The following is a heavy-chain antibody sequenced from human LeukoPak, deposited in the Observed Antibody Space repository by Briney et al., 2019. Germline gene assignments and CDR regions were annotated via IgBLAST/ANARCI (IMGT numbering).Heavy chain of an antibody. CDR3: ARLWQNWFDP. J-gene: IGHJ5*02. Sequence: PSETLSLTCTVSGGSISSSSYYWGWIRQPPGKGLEWIGCIYYSGSTYYNPSLKSRVTISVDTSKNQFSLKLSSVAAADTAVYYCARLWQNWFDPWGQGTLVTVSS. V-gene: IGHV4-39*01. CDR1: GGSISSSSYY. CDR2: IYYSGST.